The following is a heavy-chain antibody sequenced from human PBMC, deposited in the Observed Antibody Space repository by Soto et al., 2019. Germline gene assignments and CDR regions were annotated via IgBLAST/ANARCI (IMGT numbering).Heavy chain of an antibody. J-gene: IGHJ4*02. CDR2: IYYSGST. D-gene: IGHD1-26*01. V-gene: IGHV4-59*01. CDR3: AREISGSYLFDY. CDR1: GGSISSYY. Sequence: QVQLQESGPGLVKPSETLSLTCTVSGGSISSYYWSWIRQPPGKGLEWIGYIYYSGSTNYNPSLKSRVTISVDTSKNQFSLKLSSVTAADTAVYYCAREISGSYLFDYWGQGTLVTVSS.